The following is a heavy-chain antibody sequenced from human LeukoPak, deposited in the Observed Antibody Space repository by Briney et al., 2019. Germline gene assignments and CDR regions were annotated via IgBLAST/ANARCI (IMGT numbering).Heavy chain of an antibody. J-gene: IGHJ3*02. CDR2: IYYNGST. CDR3: ARMSPFSPNYDFWSGYLNAFDI. CDR1: GGSISSYY. D-gene: IGHD3-3*01. Sequence: MPSETLSLTCTVSGGSISSYYWSWIRQPPGKGLEWIGYIYYNGSTNYNPSLKSRVTISVDTSKNQFSLKLSSVTAADTAVYYCARMSPFSPNYDFWSGYLNAFDIWGQGTMVTVSS. V-gene: IGHV4-59*01.